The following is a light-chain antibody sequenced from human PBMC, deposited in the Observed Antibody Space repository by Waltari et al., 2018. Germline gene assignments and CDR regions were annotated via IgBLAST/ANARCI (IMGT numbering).Light chain of an antibody. CDR1: SSDVGYYNF. Sequence: QSALTQPPSASGSPGQSVTISCTGTSSDVGYYNFVSWYQQHPGKAPKLMISEVSKRPSGVPDRFSGSKSGNTASLTVSGLQAEDEADYYCSSYAGSDNLVFGGGTKLTVL. V-gene: IGLV2-8*01. J-gene: IGLJ2*01. CDR3: SSYAGSDNLV. CDR2: EVS.